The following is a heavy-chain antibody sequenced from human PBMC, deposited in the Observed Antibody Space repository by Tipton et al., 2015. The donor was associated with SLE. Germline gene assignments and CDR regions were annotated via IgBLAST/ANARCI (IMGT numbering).Heavy chain of an antibody. Sequence: TLSLTCTVSGGSTRGTSYYWSWIRQPAGKGLEWIGRIYTNGKTSYNPSLENRVSISLDTSKNHLFLQLSSVTAADTAGYYCAGSGKTDAYDVWGQGTVVTVSS. V-gene: IGHV4-61*02. D-gene: IGHD3-10*01. CDR1: GGSTRGTSYY. CDR3: AGSGKTDAYDV. CDR2: IYTNGKT. J-gene: IGHJ3*01.